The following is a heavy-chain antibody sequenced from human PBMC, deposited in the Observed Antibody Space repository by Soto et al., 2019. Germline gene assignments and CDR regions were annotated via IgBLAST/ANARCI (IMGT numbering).Heavy chain of an antibody. Sequence: SETLSLTCTVSGGPISSSSYYWGWLRQPPGRGLEWMGRIYDSGSTYYNPPHKSRSAMSVATSKNQFALKLSSVTAADTAVYYCASQIVVVPAAGPDWFDPWGQGTLVTVSS. CDR2: IYDSGST. J-gene: IGHJ5*02. CDR1: GGPISSSSYY. D-gene: IGHD2-2*01. V-gene: IGHV4-39*01. CDR3: ASQIVVVPAAGPDWFDP.